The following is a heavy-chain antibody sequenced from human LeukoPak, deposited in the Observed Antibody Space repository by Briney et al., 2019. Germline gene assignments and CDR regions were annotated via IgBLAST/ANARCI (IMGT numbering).Heavy chain of an antibody. V-gene: IGHV3-73*01. CDR1: GFTFSGSA. CDR3: TRRGVGAVASAPFDY. CDR2: IRSKANSYAT. Sequence: GGSLKLSCAASGFTFSGSAMHWVRQASGKGLEWVGRIRSKANSYATAYAASVKGRFTISRDDSKNTAYLQMNSLKTEDTAVYYCTRRGVGAVASAPFDYWGQGTLVTVSS. D-gene: IGHD1-26*01. J-gene: IGHJ4*02.